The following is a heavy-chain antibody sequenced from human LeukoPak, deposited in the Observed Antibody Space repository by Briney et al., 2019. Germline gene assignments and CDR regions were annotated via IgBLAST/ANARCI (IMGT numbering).Heavy chain of an antibody. Sequence: GGSLRLSCAASGFTFSNFWMSWVRRAPGKGLEWVANIKQDGSDKYYVDSVKGRFTISRDNAKSSLYLQMNSLRVEDTAVYYCASPNYYGSGPSDLWGRGTLATVSS. J-gene: IGHJ2*01. CDR3: ASPNYYGSGPSDL. D-gene: IGHD3-10*01. CDR2: IKQDGSDK. CDR1: GFTFSNFW. V-gene: IGHV3-7*01.